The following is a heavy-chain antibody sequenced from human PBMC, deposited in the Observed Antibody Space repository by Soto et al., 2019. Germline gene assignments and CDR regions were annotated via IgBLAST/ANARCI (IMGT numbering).Heavy chain of an antibody. CDR3: ARGIDGYRFDP. CDR1: GDSVGSDKYH. V-gene: IGHV4-31*03. Sequence: QVQLQESGPGLVKPSQTLSLTCIVSGDSVGSDKYHWTWIRQLPGKGLEYIGYFYNSRTTFYNPSLKSRVTISLGLSENQFSLHVRSVTAADTAVYYCARGIDGYRFDPWGQGTLVTVSS. J-gene: IGHJ5*02. D-gene: IGHD5-18*01. CDR2: FYNSRTT.